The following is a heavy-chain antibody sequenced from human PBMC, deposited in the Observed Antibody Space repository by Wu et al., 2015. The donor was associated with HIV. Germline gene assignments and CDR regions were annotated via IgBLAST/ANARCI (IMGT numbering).Heavy chain of an antibody. CDR1: EAPSAAML. J-gene: IGHJ6*03. CDR3: ARGLYQLPPYYYYYYMDV. V-gene: IGHV1-69*01. CDR2: IIPIFGTA. D-gene: IGHD2-2*01. Sequence: GREVKKGLGPSGRRYSARLLEAPSAAMLSARVRQAPGQGLEWMGGIIPIFGTANYAQKLQGRVTITADESTSTAYMELSSLRSEDTAVYYCARGLYQLPPYYYYYYMDVWGKGTTVTVSS.